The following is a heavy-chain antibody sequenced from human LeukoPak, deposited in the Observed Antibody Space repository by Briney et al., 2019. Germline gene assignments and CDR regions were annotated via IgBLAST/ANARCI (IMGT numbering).Heavy chain of an antibody. CDR1: GFTFSHFG. D-gene: IGHD1-26*01. J-gene: IGHJ4*02. CDR3: PKDGIGIPNMNGICTFDR. Sequence: GGSLRLSCAGSGFTFSHFGMHWVRQSPDKGLEWVAVIANDGSKQFYADSVKGRFIISRANSENTLYLEMNSLRSEDTAMYYCPKDGIGIPNMNGICTFDRWGQGTQVTVSS. CDR2: IANDGSKQ. V-gene: IGHV3-30*18.